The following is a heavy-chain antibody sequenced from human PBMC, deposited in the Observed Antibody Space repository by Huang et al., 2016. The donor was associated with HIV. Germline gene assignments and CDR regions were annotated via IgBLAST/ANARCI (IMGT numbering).Heavy chain of an antibody. V-gene: IGHV4-59*02. Sequence: QVQLQESGPGLVKPSETLSLTCTVSGGSVSSHYWSWILQPPAKGLEWIGNIYYSVNYNPSLKSRVTRSVDTSNNQFSLKLSSVTAADTAVYYCARTSHYDFWSGHHWFDPWGQGTLVTVSS. CDR2: IYYSV. D-gene: IGHD3-3*01. CDR3: ARTSHYDFWSGHHWFDP. J-gene: IGHJ5*02. CDR1: GGSVSSHY.